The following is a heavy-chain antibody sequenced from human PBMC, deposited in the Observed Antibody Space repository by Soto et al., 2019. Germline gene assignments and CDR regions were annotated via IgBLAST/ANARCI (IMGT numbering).Heavy chain of an antibody. CDR2: INHSGST. CDR3: ARMGGSYGMDV. V-gene: IGHV4-34*01. CDR1: GGSFSGYY. Sequence: PSETLSLTCAVYGGSFSGYYWSWIRQPPGKGLEWTGEINHSGSTNYNPSLKSRVTISVDTSKNQFSLKLSSVTAADTAVYYRARMGGSYGMDVWGQATTVTVSS. D-gene: IGHD3-16*01. J-gene: IGHJ6*02.